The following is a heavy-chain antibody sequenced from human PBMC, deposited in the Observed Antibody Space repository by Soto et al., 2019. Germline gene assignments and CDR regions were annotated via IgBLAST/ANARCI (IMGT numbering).Heavy chain of an antibody. Sequence: SETLSLTCTVSGGSISSSSYYWGWIRQPPGKGLEWIGSIYYSGSTYYNPSLKSRVTISVDTSKNQFSLKLSSVTAADTAVYYCACLAPYDFWSGYSGFQHWGQGTLVTVSS. J-gene: IGHJ1*01. CDR3: ACLAPYDFWSGYSGFQH. CDR1: GGSISSSSYY. V-gene: IGHV4-39*01. CDR2: IYYSGST. D-gene: IGHD3-3*01.